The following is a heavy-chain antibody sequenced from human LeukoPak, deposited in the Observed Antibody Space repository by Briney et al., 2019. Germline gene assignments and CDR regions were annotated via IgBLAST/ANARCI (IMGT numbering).Heavy chain of an antibody. Sequence: ASVKVSCKASGYTFTSYYMHWVRQAPGQGLEWMGIINPSGGSTSYAQKFQGRVTMTRDTSTSTVYMELSSLGFEDTAVYYCARDYRVLWFGELLDNYYYYGMDVWGQGTTVTVSS. CDR3: ARDYRVLWFGELLDNYYYYGMDV. V-gene: IGHV1-46*01. CDR2: INPSGGST. CDR1: GYTFTSYY. D-gene: IGHD3-10*01. J-gene: IGHJ6*02.